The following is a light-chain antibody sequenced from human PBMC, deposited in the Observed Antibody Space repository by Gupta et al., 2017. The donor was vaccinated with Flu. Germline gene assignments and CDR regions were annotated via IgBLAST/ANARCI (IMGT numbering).Light chain of an antibody. CDR1: SSDVGGYNY. Sequence: SIPISCTGASSDVGGYNYVSWSKQHPDKAPKVIIYDVNNRPSGVSNRFSGSKSGNTASLTISGLQAEDEADYYCSSYASTNKVVFGGGTQLTVL. V-gene: IGLV2-14*03. J-gene: IGLJ2*01. CDR3: SSYASTNKVV. CDR2: DVN.